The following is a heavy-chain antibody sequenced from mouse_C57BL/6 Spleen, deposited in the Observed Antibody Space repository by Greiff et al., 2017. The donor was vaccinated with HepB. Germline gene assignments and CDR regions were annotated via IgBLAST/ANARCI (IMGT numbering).Heavy chain of an antibody. CDR1: GFTFSNYW. D-gene: IGHD1-1*01. Sequence: EVKLQESGGGLVQPGGSMKLSCVASGFTFSNYWMNWVRQSPEKGLEWVAQIRLKSDNYATHYAESVKGRFTISRDDSKSSVYLQMNNLRAEDTGIYYCTYYYGSRAWFAYWGQGTLVTVSA. V-gene: IGHV6-3*01. J-gene: IGHJ3*01. CDR2: IRLKSDNYAT. CDR3: TYYYGSRAWFAY.